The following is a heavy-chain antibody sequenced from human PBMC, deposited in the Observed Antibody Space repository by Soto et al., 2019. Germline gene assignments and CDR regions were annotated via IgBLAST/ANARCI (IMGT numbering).Heavy chain of an antibody. CDR3: ARSSGGNFGIIIEGSNWFDP. J-gene: IGHJ5*02. CDR2: INPHGGST. Sequence: ASVKVSCKAPGDTFTSYYLNWVRQAPGQGLEWMGVINPHGGSTKYAQKFQGRITMTRDTSRGTVYMELSILRSDDTAIYYCARSSGGNFGIIIEGSNWFDPWGQGTLVTV. V-gene: IGHV1-46*01. D-gene: IGHD3-3*01. CDR1: GDTFTSYY.